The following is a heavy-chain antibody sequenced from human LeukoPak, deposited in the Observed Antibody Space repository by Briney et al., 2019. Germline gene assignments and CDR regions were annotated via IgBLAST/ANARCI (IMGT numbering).Heavy chain of an antibody. Sequence: PSETLSLTCAVSGYWGWIRQPPGKGLEWIGSIYHSGSTYYNPSLKSRVTILVDTSKNQFSLHLSSVTAADTAIYYCARAIAAGVDFDYWGQGTLVTVSS. CDR2: IYHSGST. V-gene: IGHV4-38-2*01. D-gene: IGHD6-13*01. CDR1: GY. CDR3: ARAIAAGVDFDY. J-gene: IGHJ4*02.